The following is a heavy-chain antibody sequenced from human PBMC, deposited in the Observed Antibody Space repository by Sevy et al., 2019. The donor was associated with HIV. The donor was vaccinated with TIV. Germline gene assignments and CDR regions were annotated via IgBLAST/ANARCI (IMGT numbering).Heavy chain of an antibody. CDR3: VRDDRDGYFDY. V-gene: IGHV1-2*02. CDR2: INPDSGGP. CDR1: GYTFSDYY. Sequence: ASLKVSCKAYGYTFSDYYMHWVRQAPGQGLEWMGWINPDSGGPNYAPKFQGRVTLTRDTSISTAYMELSRLKSDDTAVYYCVRDDRDGYFDYWGQGTLVTVSS. J-gene: IGHJ4*02.